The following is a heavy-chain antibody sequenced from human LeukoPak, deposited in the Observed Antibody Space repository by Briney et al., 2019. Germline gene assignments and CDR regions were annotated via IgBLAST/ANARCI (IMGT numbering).Heavy chain of an antibody. CDR1: GFTFSSYA. V-gene: IGHV3-23*01. J-gene: IGHJ4*02. CDR2: VSGSGGST. CDR3: AKSAAAAGRTYFDS. D-gene: IGHD6-13*01. Sequence: GGSLRLSCTASGFTFSSYAMSWVRQAPGKGLEWVSDVSGSGGSTYYADSVKGRFTISRDNSKNTLYLQMNSLRAEDTAVYYCAKSAAAAGRTYFDSWGQGTLVTVSS.